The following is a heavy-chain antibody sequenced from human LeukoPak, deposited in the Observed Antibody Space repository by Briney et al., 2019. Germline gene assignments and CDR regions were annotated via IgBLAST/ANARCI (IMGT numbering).Heavy chain of an antibody. J-gene: IGHJ4*02. CDR3: AKDATPGNGIWDHFDY. CDR1: GYSFNIHG. V-gene: IGHV3-23*01. D-gene: IGHD1-1*01. Sequence: SGGSLRLSCVASGYSFNIHGMSWVRQAPGKGLEWVSSVGGGNDIHYADSVKGRFTGSRDDAKSTVYLQMNSLRVEDTAIYFCAKDATPGNGIWDHFDYWGQGSLVTVSS. CDR2: VGGGNDI.